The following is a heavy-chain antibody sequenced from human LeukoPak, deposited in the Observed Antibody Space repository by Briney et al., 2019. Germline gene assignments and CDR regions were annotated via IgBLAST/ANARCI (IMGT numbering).Heavy chain of an antibody. V-gene: IGHV1-8*03. CDR1: GYTFTSYD. CDR2: MNPNSGNT. CDR3: ARGRKHGVDAFDI. J-gene: IGHJ3*02. D-gene: IGHD4-17*01. Sequence: ASVKVSCKASGYTFTSYDINWVRQATGQGLEWMGWMNPNSGNTGHAQKFQGRVTITRNTSISTAYMELSSLRSEDTAVYYCARGRKHGVDAFDIWGQGTMVTVSS.